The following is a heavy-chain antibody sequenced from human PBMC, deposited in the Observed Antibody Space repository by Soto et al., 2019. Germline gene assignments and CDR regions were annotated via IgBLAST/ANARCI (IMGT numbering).Heavy chain of an antibody. D-gene: IGHD1-26*01. V-gene: IGHV1-18*01. CDR2: ISTSNGDT. J-gene: IGHJ4*02. Sequence: QVQLVQSGPEVKEPGASVRVSCKASGYTFINYNIFWVRQAPGQGLEWMGWISTSNGDTSYAQNFQGRVTMTTDTXXXXXXXXXXXXRYXDTAVYYCARDITGATGDYWGQGTLVTVSS. CDR1: GYTFINYN. CDR3: ARDITGATGDY.